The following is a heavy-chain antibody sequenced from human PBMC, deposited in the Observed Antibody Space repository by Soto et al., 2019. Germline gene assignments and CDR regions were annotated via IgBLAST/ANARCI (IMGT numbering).Heavy chain of an antibody. J-gene: IGHJ4*02. CDR3: ARWGTTGGLDV. Sequence: QVQLVESGGGVVQPGTSLRLSCVGSGFTFRSYVIHWVRQAPGKGLEWVALTSCDGTNNYYGDSVKGRFTISRDNSKNTVDLQMDSLRLEDTSLYYCARWGTTGGLDVWGPGTLVSVSS. CDR1: GFTFRSYV. CDR2: TSCDGTNN. V-gene: IGHV3-30*19. D-gene: IGHD3-16*01.